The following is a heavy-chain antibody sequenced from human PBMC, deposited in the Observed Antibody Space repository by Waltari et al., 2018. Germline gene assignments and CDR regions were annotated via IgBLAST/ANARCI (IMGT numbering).Heavy chain of an antibody. CDR2: INHSGST. J-gene: IGHJ4*02. Sequence: QVQLQQWGAGLLKPSETLSPTCAVYGGSFSGYYWSWIRQPPGKGLEWIGEINHSGSTNYNPSLKSRVTISVDTSKNQFSLKLSSVTAADTAVYYCARGGLDSSSSAGFDYWGQGTLVTVSS. CDR3: ARGGLDSSSSAGFDY. CDR1: GGSFSGYY. V-gene: IGHV4-34*01. D-gene: IGHD6-6*01.